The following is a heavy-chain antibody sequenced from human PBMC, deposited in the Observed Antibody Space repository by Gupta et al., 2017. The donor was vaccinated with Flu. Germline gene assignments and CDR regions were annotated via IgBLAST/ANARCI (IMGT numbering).Heavy chain of an antibody. CDR3: ARDLFGDNWFDP. D-gene: IGHD3-10*02. CDR2: INRDGSTT. J-gene: IGHJ5*02. CDR1: TFSSYW. V-gene: IGHV3-74*01. Sequence: TFSSYWMHWVRQAPGKGLVWVSRINRDGSTTTYADSVKGRFTISRDNAKNTLYLQMNSLRAEDTAVYYCARDLFGDNWFDPWGQGTLVTVSS.